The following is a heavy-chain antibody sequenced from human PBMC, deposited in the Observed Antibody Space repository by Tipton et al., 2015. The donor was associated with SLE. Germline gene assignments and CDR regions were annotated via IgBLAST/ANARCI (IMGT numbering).Heavy chain of an antibody. V-gene: IGHV3-23*01. CDR1: GFTFSSYA. CDR3: AKDRAPRRSSSLGFDY. Sequence: SLRLSCAASGFTFSSYAMSWVRQAPGKGLEWVSAISGSGGSTYYADSVEDRFTISRDNSKNTLYLQMNSLRAEDTAVYYCAKDRAPRRSSSLGFDYWGQGTLVAVSS. CDR2: ISGSGGST. D-gene: IGHD3-16*01. J-gene: IGHJ4*02.